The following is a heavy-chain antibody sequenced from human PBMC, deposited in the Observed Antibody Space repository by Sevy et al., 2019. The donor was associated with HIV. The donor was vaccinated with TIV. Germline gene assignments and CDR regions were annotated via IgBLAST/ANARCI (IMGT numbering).Heavy chain of an antibody. CDR2: IIPIFGTA. CDR3: VRSPSGSYYNDDYYGMDV. Sequence: ASVKVSCKASGGTFSSYAISWVRQAPGQGLEWMGGIIPIFGTANYAQKFQGRVTITADESTSTAYMELSSLRSEDTAVYYCVRSPSGSYYNDDYYGMDVWGQGTTVTVSS. V-gene: IGHV1-69*13. CDR1: GGTFSSYA. J-gene: IGHJ6*02. D-gene: IGHD3-10*01.